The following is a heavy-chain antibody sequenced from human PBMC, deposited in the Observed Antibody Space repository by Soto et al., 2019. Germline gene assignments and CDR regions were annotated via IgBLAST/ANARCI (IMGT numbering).Heavy chain of an antibody. Sequence: GGSLRLSCAASGFFFSSYAMTWVRLAPGKGLECVSSISTGGGTYYADSVKGRFTIPRDNSKNSLYLQMSGLRADDTAVYYCAKASATGKSDGMYVWGQGTTVTVSS. J-gene: IGHJ6*02. CDR2: ISTGGGT. CDR3: AKASATGKSDGMYV. CDR1: GFFFSSYA. D-gene: IGHD7-27*01. V-gene: IGHV3-23*01.